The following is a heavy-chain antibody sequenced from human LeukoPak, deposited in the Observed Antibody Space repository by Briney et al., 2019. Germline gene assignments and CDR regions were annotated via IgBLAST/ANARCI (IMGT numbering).Heavy chain of an antibody. J-gene: IGHJ4*02. CDR3: VSPKYSSAWFFDY. CDR1: GFTFSSYA. V-gene: IGHV3-23*01. D-gene: IGHD6-19*01. CDR2: ISGSGGST. Sequence: GGSLRLSCAASGFTFSSYAMSWVRQAPGRGLEWVSAISGSGGSTYYADSAKGRSTISRDNSKNTLYLQMNSLRAEDTAVYYCVSPKYSSAWFFDYWGQGTLVTVSS.